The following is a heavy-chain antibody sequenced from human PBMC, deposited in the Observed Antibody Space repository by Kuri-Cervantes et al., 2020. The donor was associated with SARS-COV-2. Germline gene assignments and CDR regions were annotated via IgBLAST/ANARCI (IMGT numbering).Heavy chain of an antibody. CDR1: GFTFSSYA. V-gene: IGHV3-66*02. CDR2: IYSGGRT. Sequence: GGSLRLSCAASGFTFSSYAMSWVRQAPGKGLEWVSVIYSGGRTYYADSVKGRFTISRDNSKNTLYLQMNSLRAEDTAVYYCARVEVAGMAYGMDVWGQGTTVTVSS. D-gene: IGHD6-19*01. CDR3: ARVEVAGMAYGMDV. J-gene: IGHJ6*02.